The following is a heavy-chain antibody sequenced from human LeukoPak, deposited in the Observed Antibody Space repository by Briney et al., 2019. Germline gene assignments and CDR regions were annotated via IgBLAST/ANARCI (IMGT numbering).Heavy chain of an antibody. Sequence: PSETLSLTCTVSGGSISSYCWSWIRQPPGKGLEWIGYIYYSGSTNYNPSLKSRVTISVDTSKNQFSLKLSSVTAADTAVYYCARDRKVGAAYYYYYYGMDVWGQGTTVTVSS. D-gene: IGHD2-15*01. V-gene: IGHV4-59*01. CDR2: IYYSGST. J-gene: IGHJ6*02. CDR3: ARDRKVGAAYYYYYYGMDV. CDR1: GGSISSYC.